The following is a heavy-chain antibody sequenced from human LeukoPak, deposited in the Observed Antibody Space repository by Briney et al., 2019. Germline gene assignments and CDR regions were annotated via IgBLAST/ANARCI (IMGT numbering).Heavy chain of an antibody. V-gene: IGHV3-33*06. CDR2: IWYGGSNK. J-gene: IGHJ4*02. CDR3: AKDLAMIVWC. D-gene: IGHD3-22*01. CDR1: GFTLSSYG. Sequence: GGSLRLSCAASGFTLSSYGMHWVRQAPGKGLEWVAVIWYGGSNKYYADSVKGRFTISRDNSKNTLYLQMNSLRAEDTAVYYCAKDLAMIVWCWGQGTLVTVSS.